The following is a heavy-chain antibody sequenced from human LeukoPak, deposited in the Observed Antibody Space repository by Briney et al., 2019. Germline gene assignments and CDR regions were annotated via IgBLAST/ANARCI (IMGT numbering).Heavy chain of an antibody. Sequence: SETLSLTCTVSGGSVSSGSYYRSWIRQPPGKGLEWIGYIYHSGSTNYNPSLKSRVTISVDTSKNQFSLKLSSVTAADTAVYYCARGSYDILTGYYPTYNYYYGMDVWGKGTTVTVSS. V-gene: IGHV4-61*01. CDR2: IYHSGST. J-gene: IGHJ6*04. CDR1: GGSVSSGSYY. CDR3: ARGSYDILTGYYPTYNYYYGMDV. D-gene: IGHD3-9*01.